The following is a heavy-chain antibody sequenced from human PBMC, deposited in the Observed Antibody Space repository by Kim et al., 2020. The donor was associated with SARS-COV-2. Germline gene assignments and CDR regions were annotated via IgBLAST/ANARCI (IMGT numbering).Heavy chain of an antibody. Sequence: GGSLRLSCAASGFTFSDYYMSWIRQAPGKGLEWVSYISSSGSTIYYADSVKGRFTISRDNAKNSLYLQMNSLRAEDTAVYYCARDGYCGGDCQNYYYYMDVWGKGTPVTVSS. J-gene: IGHJ6*03. V-gene: IGHV3-11*01. CDR3: ARDGYCGGDCQNYYYYMDV. CDR2: ISSSGSTI. D-gene: IGHD2-21*01. CDR1: GFTFSDYY.